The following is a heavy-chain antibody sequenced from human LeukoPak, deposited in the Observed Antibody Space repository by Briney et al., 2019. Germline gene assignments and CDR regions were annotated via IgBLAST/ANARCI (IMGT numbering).Heavy chain of an antibody. CDR1: GGSISSGGYS. D-gene: IGHD2-2*01. V-gene: IGHV4-30-2*01. CDR3: ASSNQNQDY. Sequence: PSETLSLTCAVSGGSISSGGYSWSWIRQPPGKGLEWIGYIYHSGSTYYNPSLKSRVTISVDRSKNQFSLKLSSVTAADTAVYYCASSNQNQDYWGQGTLVTVSS. CDR2: IYHSGST. J-gene: IGHJ4*02.